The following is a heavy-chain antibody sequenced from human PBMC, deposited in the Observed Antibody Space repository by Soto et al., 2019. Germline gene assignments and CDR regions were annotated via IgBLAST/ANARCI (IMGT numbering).Heavy chain of an antibody. Sequence: GGSLRLSCAASGFTFSKAWMNWVRQAPGKGLEWVGRIKSKTDGGTTDFAAPVKGRFTMSRDDSKNMVYLQMNSLKTEDTALYYCTTFGYYGLGNFDYWGQGIMVTVSS. V-gene: IGHV3-15*07. J-gene: IGHJ4*02. D-gene: IGHD3-10*01. CDR2: IKSKTDGGTT. CDR3: TTFGYYGLGNFDY. CDR1: GFTFSKAW.